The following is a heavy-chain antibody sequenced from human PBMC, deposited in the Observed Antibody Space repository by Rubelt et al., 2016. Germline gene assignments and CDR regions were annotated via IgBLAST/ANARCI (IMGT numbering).Heavy chain of an antibody. CDR3: ARAELLLNY. D-gene: IGHD1-7*01. Sequence: ASGFTFSSYSMNWVRQAPGKGLEWVSSISSSSSSIYYADSLKGRFTVSRDNAKNSLYLQMLSLRAEDTAVYYCARAELLLNYWGQGTLVTVSS. CDR1: GFTFSSYS. J-gene: IGHJ4*02. V-gene: IGHV3-21*01. CDR2: ISSSSSSI.